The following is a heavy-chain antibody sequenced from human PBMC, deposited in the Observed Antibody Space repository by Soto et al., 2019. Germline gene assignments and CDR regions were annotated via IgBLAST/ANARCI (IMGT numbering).Heavy chain of an antibody. V-gene: IGHV1-8*01. Sequence: GISAELSSKASGYTFTSYDINWARHATGQGLEWMGWMNPNSGNTGYAQKFQGRVTMTRNTSISTAYMELSSLRSEDTAVYYCARGKKDIVVVPAAETYYYYYYMDVWGKGTTVTVSS. D-gene: IGHD2-2*01. CDR3: ARGKKDIVVVPAAETYYYYYYMDV. J-gene: IGHJ6*03. CDR1: GYTFTSYD. CDR2: MNPNSGNT.